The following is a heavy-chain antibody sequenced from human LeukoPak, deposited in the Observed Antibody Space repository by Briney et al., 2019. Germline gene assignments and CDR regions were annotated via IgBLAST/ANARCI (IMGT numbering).Heavy chain of an antibody. CDR1: GFTFSSYA. Sequence: GGSLRLSCAASGFTFSSYAMHWVRQAPGKGLEYVSAISSNGGSTYHANSVKGRFTISRDNSKNTLYLQMGSLRAEDMAVYYCARDSDSRGYYYGMDVWGQGTTVTVSS. V-gene: IGHV3-64*01. D-gene: IGHD3-22*01. CDR3: ARDSDSRGYYYGMDV. CDR2: ISSNGGST. J-gene: IGHJ6*02.